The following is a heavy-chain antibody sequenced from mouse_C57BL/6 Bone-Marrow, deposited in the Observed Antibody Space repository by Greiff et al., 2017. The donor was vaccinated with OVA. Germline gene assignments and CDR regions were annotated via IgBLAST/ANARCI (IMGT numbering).Heavy chain of an antibody. Sequence: EVNVVESGGGLVKPGGSLKLSCAASGFTFSDYGMHWVRQAPEKGLEWVAYISSGSSTIYYADTVKGRFTISRDNAKNTLFLQMTSLRSEDTAMYYCAAITTVVARYFDYWGQGTTLTVSS. CDR1: GFTFSDYG. J-gene: IGHJ2*01. CDR2: ISSGSSTI. V-gene: IGHV5-17*01. CDR3: AAITTVVARYFDY. D-gene: IGHD1-1*01.